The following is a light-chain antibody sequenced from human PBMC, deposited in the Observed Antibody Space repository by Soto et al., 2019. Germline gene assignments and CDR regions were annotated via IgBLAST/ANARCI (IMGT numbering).Light chain of an antibody. V-gene: IGKV1-5*01. CDR2: DVS. Sequence: DIQMTQSPSTLSASVGDRVTITCRASQGIRGRLAWYQQKPEKAPNLLIYDVSNLESGVPSRFSGTGSGTEFTLTITSLQPDDFATYDCQQYNSYSTFGPGTKVEVK. CDR3: QQYNSYST. CDR1: QGIRGR. J-gene: IGKJ1*01.